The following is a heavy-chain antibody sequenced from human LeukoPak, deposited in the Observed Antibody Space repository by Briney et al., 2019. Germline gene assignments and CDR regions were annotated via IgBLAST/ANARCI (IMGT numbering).Heavy chain of an antibody. J-gene: IGHJ3*02. D-gene: IGHD3-22*01. CDR2: IIPIFGTA. CDR3: VRDPTYYYDSSGTPQADAFDI. V-gene: IGHV1-69*13. Sequence: ASVKVPCKASGGTFSSYAISWVRQAPGQGLEWMGGIIPIFGTANYAQKFQGRVTITADESTSTAYMELRSLRSDDTAVYYCVRDPTYYYDSSGTPQADAFDIWGQGTMVTVSS. CDR1: GGTFSSYA.